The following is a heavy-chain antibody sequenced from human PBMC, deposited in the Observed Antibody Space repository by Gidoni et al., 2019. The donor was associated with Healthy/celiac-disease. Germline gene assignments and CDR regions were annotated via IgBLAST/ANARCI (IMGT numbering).Heavy chain of an antibody. CDR3: AREGVRYFDY. Sequence: GKWLEWVSYISSSSSTIYYADSVKGRFTISRDNAKNSLSLQMNSLSDEDTAVYYCAREGVRYFDYWGQRTLVTVSS. CDR2: ISSSSSTI. J-gene: IGHJ4*02. D-gene: IGHD3-10*01. V-gene: IGHV3-48*02.